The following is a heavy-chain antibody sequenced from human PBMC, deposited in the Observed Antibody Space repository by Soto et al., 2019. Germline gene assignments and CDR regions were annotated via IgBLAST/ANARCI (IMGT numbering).Heavy chain of an antibody. CDR2: IYWDDDK. D-gene: IGHD3-22*01. Sequence: SGPTLVNPTQTLTLTCTFSGFSFRISGEGVGWIRQPPGKALEWLALIYWDDDKRYSPSLRSRLTITKDTSKNQVVLTMTNMDPVDTATYYCAHKRGGSGHYFRDYYFDYWGQGTLVTVSS. CDR1: GFSFRISGEG. V-gene: IGHV2-5*02. J-gene: IGHJ4*02. CDR3: AHKRGGSGHYFRDYYFDY.